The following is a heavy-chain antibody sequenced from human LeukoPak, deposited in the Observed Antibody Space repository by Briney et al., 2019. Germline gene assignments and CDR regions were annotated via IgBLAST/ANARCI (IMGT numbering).Heavy chain of an antibody. CDR3: AKLGYTQGYVNRDY. J-gene: IGHJ4*02. Sequence: PGGSLRLSCAASGFTFSDHYMDWVRQAPGKGLEWVGRTRSKANSYTTEYAASVKGRFTISRDDSKNSLYLQMNSLKTEDTAMYYCAKLGYTQGYVNRDYWGQGTLVTVSS. CDR2: TRSKANSYTT. CDR1: GFTFSDHY. D-gene: IGHD5-18*01. V-gene: IGHV3-72*01.